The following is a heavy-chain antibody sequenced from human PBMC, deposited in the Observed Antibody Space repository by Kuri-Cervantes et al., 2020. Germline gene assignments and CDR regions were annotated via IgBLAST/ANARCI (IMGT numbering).Heavy chain of an antibody. Sequence: SETLSLTCAVSGGPISSSNWWRWVRHPPGKGLEWIGYSNYSGRTYFDPSLKSRVTISVDTSKNQFSLKLSSVTAADTAVYYWASLRITMVRGVIGAQYNWFDPWGQGTMVTVSS. D-gene: IGHD3-10*01. CDR3: ASLRITMVRGVIGAQYNWFDP. J-gene: IGHJ5*02. CDR1: GGPISSSNW. V-gene: IGHV4-4*02. CDR2: SNYSGRT.